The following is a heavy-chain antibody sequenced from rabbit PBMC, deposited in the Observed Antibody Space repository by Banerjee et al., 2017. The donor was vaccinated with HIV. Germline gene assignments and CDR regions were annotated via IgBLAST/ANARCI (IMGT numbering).Heavy chain of an antibody. CDR2: IDTGDGGT. CDR3: ARDSVYNWNL. CDR1: GIDFSSSYY. V-gene: IGHV1S45*01. J-gene: IGHJ4*01. D-gene: IGHD1-1*01. Sequence: QEQLVESGGGLVKPGASLTLTCTASGIDFSSSYYMCWVRQAPGKGLEWIGCIDTGDGGTCYASWAKGRFTISKTSSTTVTLQMTSLTAADTATYFCARDSVYNWNLWGPGTLVTVS.